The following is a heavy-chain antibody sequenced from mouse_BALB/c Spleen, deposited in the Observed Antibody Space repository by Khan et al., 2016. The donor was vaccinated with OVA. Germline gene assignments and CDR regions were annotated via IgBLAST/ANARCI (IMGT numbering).Heavy chain of an antibody. J-gene: IGHJ3*01. CDR1: GYTFTSYW. CDR2: IFPGTGTT. Sequence: QVQLKQSGAELVKPGASVKLSCKTSGYTFTSYWIQWVKQRPGQGLGWIGQIFPGTGTTYYNENFKGKATLTIDTSSTTAYMQLSSLTSEDSAVSFCARGYFGNYEFAYWGQGTLVTVSA. D-gene: IGHD2-1*01. V-gene: IGHV1S132*01. CDR3: ARGYFGNYEFAY.